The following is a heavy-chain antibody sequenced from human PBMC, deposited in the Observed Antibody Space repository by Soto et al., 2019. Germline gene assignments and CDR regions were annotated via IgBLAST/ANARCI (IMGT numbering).Heavy chain of an antibody. CDR2: IHDSGST. V-gene: IGHV4-61*01. D-gene: IGHD6-19*01. CDR1: GGSVGSGRHY. Sequence: QVQLQESGPGLVKPSETLSLTCTVSGGSVGSGRHYWSWIRQPPGKGLEWIGYIHDSGSTNYVSSLKSRVTISADPSRNQFFRKVYSVTAADAAVYYCARGWDAGYWGQGTLVTVSS. CDR3: ARGWDAGY. J-gene: IGHJ4*02.